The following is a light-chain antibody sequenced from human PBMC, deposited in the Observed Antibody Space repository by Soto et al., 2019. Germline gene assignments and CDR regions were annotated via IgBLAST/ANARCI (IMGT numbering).Light chain of an antibody. J-gene: IGKJ1*01. CDR3: QNYNSDPKT. V-gene: IGKV1-27*01. CDR2: SAS. Sequence: DIQMTQSPSSLSASVGDRVTITCRSSQGISNSLAWYQQKPGKVPKLLIYSASTLQSGVPSRFSGSGSGTDFTLTISSLQPEDVATYYCQNYNSDPKTFGQGTKVHIK. CDR1: QGISNS.